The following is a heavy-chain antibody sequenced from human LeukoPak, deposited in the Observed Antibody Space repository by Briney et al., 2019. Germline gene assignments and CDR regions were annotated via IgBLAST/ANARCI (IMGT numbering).Heavy chain of an antibody. CDR3: ARGLRNDYVWGSYRPTLDYFDY. D-gene: IGHD3-16*02. V-gene: IGHV4-34*01. Sequence: SETLSLTCAVYGGSFSGYYWSWIRQPPGKGLEWIGEINHSGSTNYNPSLKSRVTISVDTSKNQFSLKLSSVTAADTAVYYCARGLRNDYVWGSYRPTLDYFDYWGQGTLVTVSS. CDR1: GGSFSGYY. J-gene: IGHJ4*02. CDR2: INHSGST.